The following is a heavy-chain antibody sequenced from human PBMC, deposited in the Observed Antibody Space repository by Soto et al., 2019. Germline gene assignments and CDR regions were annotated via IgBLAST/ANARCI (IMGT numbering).Heavy chain of an antibody. V-gene: IGHV3-7*01. D-gene: IGHD3-10*01. J-gene: IGHJ4*02. CDR1: GFTFSSYW. Sequence: PGGSLRLSCAASGFTFSSYWMSWVRQAPGKGLEWLANIKQDGSEKYYVDSVKGRFTISRDNAKNSLYLQMNSLRAEDTAVYYCASYYGSGSYPIEYWGQGTLVSVSS. CDR3: ASYYGSGSYPIEY. CDR2: IKQDGSEK.